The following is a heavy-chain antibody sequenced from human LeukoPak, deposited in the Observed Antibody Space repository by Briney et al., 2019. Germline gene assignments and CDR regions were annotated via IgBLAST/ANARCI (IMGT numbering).Heavy chain of an antibody. CDR1: GFSFSGYW. Sequence: GGSLRLSCAASGFSFSGYWMNWVRQAPGKGLVWVSRINSDGSSTNYADSVKGRFTISRDNAKNSLYLQMNSLRAEDTAVYYCASRIQLWSPVDYWGQGTLVTVSS. CDR3: ASRIQLWSPVDY. J-gene: IGHJ4*02. D-gene: IGHD5-18*01. CDR2: INSDGSST. V-gene: IGHV3-74*01.